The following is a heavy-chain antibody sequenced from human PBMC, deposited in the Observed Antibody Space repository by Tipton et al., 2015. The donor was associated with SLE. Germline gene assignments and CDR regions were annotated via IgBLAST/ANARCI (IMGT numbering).Heavy chain of an antibody. Sequence: KPSETLSLTCAVYGGSFSGYYWSWIRQPPGKGLEWIGEINHSGSTNYNPSLKSRVTISVDTSKNHFSLELASVTAADTAVYYCARGLTAETGGDAFDIWGQGTMVTVSS. V-gene: IGHV4-34*01. CDR2: INHSGST. CDR3: ARGLTAETGGDAFDI. CDR1: GGSFSGYY. D-gene: IGHD7-27*01. J-gene: IGHJ3*02.